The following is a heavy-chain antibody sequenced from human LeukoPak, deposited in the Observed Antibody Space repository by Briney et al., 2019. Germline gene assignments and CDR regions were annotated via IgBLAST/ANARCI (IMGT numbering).Heavy chain of an antibody. CDR3: SRVADGSSTSCYDY. CDR2: INPSAGNR. V-gene: IGHV1-46*01. J-gene: IGHJ4*02. D-gene: IGHD2-2*01. Sequence: ASVKVSCKASGYTFTSYYMHWVRQAPGQGIEWVGIINPSAGNRNYAQKPQGRVTITTDTDTSTDYMKLRSLRSDATDGYYYSRVADGSSTSCYDYWGQGTLVTVSS. CDR1: GYTFTSYY.